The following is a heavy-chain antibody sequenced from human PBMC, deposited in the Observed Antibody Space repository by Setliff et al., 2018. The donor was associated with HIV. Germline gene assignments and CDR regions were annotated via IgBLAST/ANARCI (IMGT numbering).Heavy chain of an antibody. Sequence: SETLSLTCAVSASSISSDYCWGWIRQPPGKGLEWIGSTHHSGSTYYNPSLNSRVTISVDTSKNHFSLKLTSVTAADTAVYYCARYSPRGYTLTGPYWGQGTLVTVSS. V-gene: IGHV4-38-2*01. J-gene: IGHJ4*02. D-gene: IGHD6-25*01. CDR1: ASSISSDYC. CDR3: ARYSPRGYTLTGPY. CDR2: THHSGST.